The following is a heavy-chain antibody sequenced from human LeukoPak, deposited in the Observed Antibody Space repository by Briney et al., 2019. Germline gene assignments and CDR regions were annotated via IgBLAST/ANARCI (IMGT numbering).Heavy chain of an antibody. CDR2: IYYSGST. Sequence: PSETLSLTCTVSGGSISSSSYYWGWIRQPPGKGLEWIGSIYYSGSTYYNPSLKSRVTISVDTSKNQFSLKLSSVTAADTAVYYCARAALYSGSYYFDYWGQGTLVTVSS. V-gene: IGHV4-39*07. J-gene: IGHJ4*02. CDR1: GGSISSSSYY. CDR3: ARAALYSGSYYFDY. D-gene: IGHD1-26*01.